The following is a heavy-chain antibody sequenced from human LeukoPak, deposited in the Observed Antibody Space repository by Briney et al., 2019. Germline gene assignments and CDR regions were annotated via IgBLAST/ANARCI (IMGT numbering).Heavy chain of an antibody. Sequence: ASVRVSCKASGYTLTSDGMNWVRQAPGQGLEWMGWINTNTANPTYAQGFTGRFVFSLDTSVNTAYLQISSLKAEDTAVYYCARVYNRYCSGGSCYSFAVDPWGQGTLVTVSS. V-gene: IGHV7-4-1*02. J-gene: IGHJ5*02. CDR1: GYTLTSDG. CDR3: ARVYNRYCSGGSCYSFAVDP. CDR2: INTNTANP. D-gene: IGHD2-15*01.